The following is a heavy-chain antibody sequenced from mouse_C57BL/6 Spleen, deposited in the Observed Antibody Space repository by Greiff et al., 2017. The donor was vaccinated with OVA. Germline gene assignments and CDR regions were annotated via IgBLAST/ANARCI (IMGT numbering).Heavy chain of an antibody. V-gene: IGHV1-81*01. CDR1: GYTFTSYG. J-gene: IGHJ2*01. D-gene: IGHD1-1*01. CDR3: ARCPLITTVVDYFDY. Sequence: QVQLQQSGAELARPGASVKLSCKASGYTFTSYGISWVKQRTGQGLEWIGEIYPRSGNTYYNEKFKGKATLTADKSSSTAYMELRSLTSEDSAVYFCARCPLITTVVDYFDYWGQGTTLTVSS. CDR2: IYPRSGNT.